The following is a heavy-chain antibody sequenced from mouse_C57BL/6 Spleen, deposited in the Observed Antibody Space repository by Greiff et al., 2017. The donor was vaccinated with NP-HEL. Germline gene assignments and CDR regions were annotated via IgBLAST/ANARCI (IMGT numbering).Heavy chain of an antibody. CDR2: INYDGSST. CDR1: GFTFSDYY. CDR3: ARGHGSSLAWFAY. J-gene: IGHJ3*01. D-gene: IGHD1-1*01. V-gene: IGHV5-16*01. Sequence: EVKLVESEGGLVQPGSSMKLSCTASGFTFSDYYMAWVRQVPEKGLEWVANINYDGSSTYYLDSLKSRFIISRDTARNILYLQRSRLKSEDTATYYCARGHGSSLAWFAYWGKGTLVTVSA.